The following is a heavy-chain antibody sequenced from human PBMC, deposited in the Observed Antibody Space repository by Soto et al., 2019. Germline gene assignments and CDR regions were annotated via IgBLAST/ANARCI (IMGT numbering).Heavy chain of an antibody. J-gene: IGHJ6*02. V-gene: IGHV4-39*01. CDR1: GGSMSGSSHF. CDR3: ARHPPSRFEPRRGYYGMDV. CDR2: IDYTGSA. D-gene: IGHD2-2*01. Sequence: QLQLQESGPGPVKPSETLSLTCSVSGGSMSGSSHFWGWIRQPPGKGLEWIGSIDYTGSAYYNPSLESRVTISVDTSKNQFSLKLSAVTATDAGVYYCARHPPSRFEPRRGYYGMDVWGQGTTVTVS.